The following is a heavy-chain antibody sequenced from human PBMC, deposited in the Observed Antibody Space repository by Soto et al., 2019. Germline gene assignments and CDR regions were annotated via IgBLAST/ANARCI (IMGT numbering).Heavy chain of an antibody. J-gene: IGHJ2*01. CDR1: GFTFSSYA. CDR2: ISGSGGST. D-gene: IGHD2-15*01. CDR3: AKSPYCSGGCCYHYWYFDL. Sequence: EVQLLESGGGLVQPGGSLRLSCAASGFTFSSYAMSWVRQAPGKGLEWVSAISGSGGSTYYADSVKGRFTISRDNSKNPLYLQMNSLSAEDTAVYYCAKSPYCSGGCCYHYWYFDLWGRGTLVTVSS. V-gene: IGHV3-23*01.